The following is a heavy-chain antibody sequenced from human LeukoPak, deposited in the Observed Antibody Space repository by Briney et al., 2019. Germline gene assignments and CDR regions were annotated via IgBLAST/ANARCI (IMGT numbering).Heavy chain of an antibody. CDR3: ATAYSSSWYLDY. CDR1: GGSFSGYY. V-gene: IGHV4-34*01. D-gene: IGHD6-13*01. CDR2: INHRGST. Sequence: SETLSLTCAVYGGSFSGYYWSWIRQPPGKGLEWIGEINHRGSTNYNPSLKSRVTISVDTSKNQFSLKLSSVTAADTAVYYCATAYSSSWYLDYWGQGTLVTVSS. J-gene: IGHJ4*02.